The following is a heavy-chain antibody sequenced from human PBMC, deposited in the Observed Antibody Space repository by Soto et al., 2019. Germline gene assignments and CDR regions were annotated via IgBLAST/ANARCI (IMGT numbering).Heavy chain of an antibody. J-gene: IGHJ4*02. CDR1: GFNFSSYA. V-gene: IGHV3-30-3*01. CDR3: ARRASGLDY. D-gene: IGHD6-25*01. CDR2: ISYDGSHK. Sequence: QVQLVESGGGVVQPGRSLRLSCVASGFNFSSYAMHWVRQGPGKGLEWVAVISYDGSHKYYADSVKGQFTISRDNSKSTLYLQMNSLRDDDTAMYDCARRASGLDYWGQGTLVTVSS.